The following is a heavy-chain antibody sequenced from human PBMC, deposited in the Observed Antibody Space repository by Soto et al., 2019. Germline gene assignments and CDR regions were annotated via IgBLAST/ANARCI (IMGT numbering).Heavy chain of an antibody. J-gene: IGHJ6*02. CDR3: ARQVPAANYYYYGMDV. D-gene: IGHD2-2*01. V-gene: IGHV4-34*01. CDR1: GGSFSGYY. CDR2: INHSGST. Sequence: SETLSLTCAVYGGSFSGYYWSWIRQPPGKGLEWIGEINHSGSTNYNPSLKSRVTISVDTSKNQFSLKLSSVTAADTAVYYCARQVPAANYYYYGMDVWGQGTTVTVSS.